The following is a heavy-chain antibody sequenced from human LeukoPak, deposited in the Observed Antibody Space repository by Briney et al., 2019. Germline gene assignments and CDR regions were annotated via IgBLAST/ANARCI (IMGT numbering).Heavy chain of an antibody. CDR3: ARDWCSSGYCNSYFDY. V-gene: IGHV3-30*07. Sequence: GGSLRLSCAASGFTFSSYAMHWVRQAPGKGLEWVAVISYDGSNKYYADSVKGRFTISRDNSKNTLYLQMNSLRAEDTTVYYCARDWCSSGYCNSYFDYWGQGTLVTVSS. CDR2: ISYDGSNK. D-gene: IGHD3-22*01. CDR1: GFTFSSYA. J-gene: IGHJ4*02.